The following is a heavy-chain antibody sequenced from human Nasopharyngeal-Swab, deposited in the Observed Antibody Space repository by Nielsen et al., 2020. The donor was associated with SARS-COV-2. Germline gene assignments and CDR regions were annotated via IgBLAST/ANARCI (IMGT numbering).Heavy chain of an antibody. V-gene: IGHV4-39*02. CDR3: ARDTSAEKRGNWFDP. CDR2: IYYSGST. D-gene: IGHD6-25*01. Sequence: WIRQPPGTGLEWIGSIYYSGSTYYNPSLKSRVTISVDTSKNQFSLKLSSVTAADTAVYYCARDTSAEKRGNWFDPWGQGTLVTVSS. J-gene: IGHJ5*02.